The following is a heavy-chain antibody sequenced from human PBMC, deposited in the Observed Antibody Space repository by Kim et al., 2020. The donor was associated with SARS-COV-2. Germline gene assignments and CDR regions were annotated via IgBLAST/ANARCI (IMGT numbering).Heavy chain of an antibody. V-gene: IGHV1-69*13. D-gene: IGHD2-15*01. CDR1: GGTFSSYA. Sequence: SVKVSCKASGGTFSSYAISWVRQAPGQGLEWMGGIIPIFGTANYAQKFQGRVTITADESTSTAYMELSSLRSEDTAVYYCASTPGVGGAKMLHGMDVWGQGTTVTVSS. J-gene: IGHJ6*02. CDR3: ASTPGVGGAKMLHGMDV. CDR2: IIPIFGTA.